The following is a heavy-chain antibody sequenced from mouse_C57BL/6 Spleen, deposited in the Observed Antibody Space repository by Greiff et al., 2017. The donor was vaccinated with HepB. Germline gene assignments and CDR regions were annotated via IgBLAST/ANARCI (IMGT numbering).Heavy chain of an antibody. CDR3: ARSRYSNYFDY. CDR2: IDPSDSET. V-gene: IGHV1-52*01. CDR1: GYTFTSYW. J-gene: IGHJ2*01. Sequence: QVQLKQPGAELVRPGSSVKLSCKASGYTFTSYWMHWVKQRPIQGLEWIGNIDPSDSETHYNQKFKDKATLTVDKSSSTAYMQLSSLTSEDSAVYYCARSRYSNYFDYWGQGTTLTVSS. D-gene: IGHD2-5*01.